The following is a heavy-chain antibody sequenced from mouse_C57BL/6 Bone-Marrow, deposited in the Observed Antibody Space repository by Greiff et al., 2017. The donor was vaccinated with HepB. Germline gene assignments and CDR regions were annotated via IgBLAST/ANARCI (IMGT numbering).Heavy chain of an antibody. Sequence: EVNVVESGGGLVKPGGSLKLSCAASGFTFSSYTMSWVRQTPEKRLEWVATISGGGGNTYYPDSVKGRFTISKDNAKNTLYLQMSSLRSEDTALYYYARGFAYWGQGTLVTVSA. V-gene: IGHV5-9*01. CDR2: ISGGGGNT. J-gene: IGHJ3*01. CDR1: GFTFSSYT. CDR3: ARGFAY.